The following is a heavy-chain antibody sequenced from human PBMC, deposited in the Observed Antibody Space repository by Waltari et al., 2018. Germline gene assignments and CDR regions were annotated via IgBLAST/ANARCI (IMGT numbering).Heavy chain of an antibody. Sequence: QVQLQQRGAGLWTPPETLSHPSAVYGGSFSAYYWSWIPWPPGKGLEWIEEINHSGSTNYNPSLKSRVTISVDTSKNQFSLKLSSVTAADTAVYYCASHRPNAFDIWGQGTMVTVSS. CDR1: GGSFSAYY. CDR2: INHSGST. CDR3: ASHRPNAFDI. V-gene: IGHV4-34*01. J-gene: IGHJ3*02.